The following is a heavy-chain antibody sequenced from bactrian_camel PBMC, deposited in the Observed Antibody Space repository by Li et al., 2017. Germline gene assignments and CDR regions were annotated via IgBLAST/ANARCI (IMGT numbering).Heavy chain of an antibody. CDR3: ASLSAVASTSMKSH. J-gene: IGHJ4*01. Sequence: VQLVESGGGLVQPGGSLRLSCAASGFTFTRSTMTWVRQAPGKGLEWVSAINSGGSTTYYADSVKGRFTISRDNAKNALYLQLNSLKIEDSAVYYCASLSAVASTSMKSHWGQGTQVTVS. V-gene: IGHV3S31*01. D-gene: IGHD4*01. CDR1: GFTFTRST. CDR2: INSGGSTT.